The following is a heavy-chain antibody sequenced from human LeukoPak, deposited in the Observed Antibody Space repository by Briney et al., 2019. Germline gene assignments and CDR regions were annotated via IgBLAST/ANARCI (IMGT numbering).Heavy chain of an antibody. D-gene: IGHD3-22*01. Sequence: GASVKVSCKASGYTFTSYYMHWVRQAPGQGLEWMGIINPSGGSTSYAQKFQGRVTMTRDMSTSTVYMELSSLRSEDTAVYYCARDGYVFSSSGYFRVIDYWGQGTLVTVSS. V-gene: IGHV1-46*01. CDR1: GYTFTSYY. CDR3: ARDGYVFSSSGYFRVIDY. CDR2: INPSGGST. J-gene: IGHJ4*02.